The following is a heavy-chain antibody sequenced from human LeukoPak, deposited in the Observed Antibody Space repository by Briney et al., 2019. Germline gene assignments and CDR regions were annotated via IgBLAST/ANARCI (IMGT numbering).Heavy chain of an antibody. CDR2: ISRSGSTK. CDR1: GFTFSDYN. V-gene: IGHV3-11*01. J-gene: IGHJ5*02. CDR3: ARDLGYYDSGGYSIRFDP. D-gene: IGHD3-22*01. Sequence: GGSLRLSCAASGFTFSDYNMRWIRQAPGKGLEWVSSISRSGSTKYYADSVKGRFTISRDNAKNSLFLQMNSLRAEDTAVYYCARDLGYYDSGGYSIRFDPWGQGTLVTVSS.